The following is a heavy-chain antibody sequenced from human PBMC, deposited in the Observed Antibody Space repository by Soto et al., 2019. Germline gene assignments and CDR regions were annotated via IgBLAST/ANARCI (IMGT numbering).Heavy chain of an antibody. CDR3: ARDGGDNSLQGEVVRPFDY. D-gene: IGHD3-22*01. J-gene: IGHJ4*02. CDR2: INPSGGST. Sequence: QVQLVQSGAEVKKPGASVKVSCKASGYTFTSYYMHWVRQAPGQGLEWMGIINPSGGSTSYAQKFQGRVTMTRDTSTSTVYMELSSLRSEDTAVYYCARDGGDNSLQGEVVRPFDYWGQGTLVTVSS. V-gene: IGHV1-46*01. CDR1: GYTFTSYY.